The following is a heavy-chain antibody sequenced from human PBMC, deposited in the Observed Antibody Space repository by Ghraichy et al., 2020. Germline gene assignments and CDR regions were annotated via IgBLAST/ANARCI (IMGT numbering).Heavy chain of an antibody. J-gene: IGHJ5*02. CDR1: GGSISSYY. CDR2: IYTSGST. V-gene: IGHV4-4*07. Sequence: SETLSLTCTVSGGSISSYYWSWIRQPAGKGLEWIGRIYTSGSTNYNPSLKSRVTMSVDTSKNQFSLKLSSVTAADTAVYYCARGYSSGWYVFNTAALNWFDPWGQGTLVTVSS. D-gene: IGHD6-19*01. CDR3: ARGYSSGWYVFNTAALNWFDP.